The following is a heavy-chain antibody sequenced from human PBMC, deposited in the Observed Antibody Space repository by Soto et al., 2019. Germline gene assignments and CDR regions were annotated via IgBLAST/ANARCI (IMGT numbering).Heavy chain of an antibody. V-gene: IGHV1-18*04. D-gene: IGHD6-13*01. J-gene: IGHJ2*01. Sequence: QGQLVQSGAEVKKPGASVNVSCKASGYTSSIYGISWVRQAPGQGLEWMAWISGYNGNIKYAQQFQGRFTVATDTTTTGAYMDMRSLRSDDTAVYYCASDVSSMTYPWFFGLWGRGTLVTVSS. CDR2: ISGYNGNI. CDR3: ASDVSSMTYPWFFGL. CDR1: GYTSSIYG.